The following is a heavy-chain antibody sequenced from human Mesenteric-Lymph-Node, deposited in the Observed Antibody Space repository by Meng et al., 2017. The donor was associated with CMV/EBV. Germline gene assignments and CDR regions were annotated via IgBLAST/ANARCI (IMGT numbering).Heavy chain of an antibody. CDR2: IRYDGTDK. CDR1: GFTFSSYG. Sequence: GESLKISCAASGFTFSSYGMHWVRQAPGKGLEWVAFIRYDGTDKYFPDSVKGRFTISRDNSKNTLYLQINSLRAEDTAVYYCASTGGYCVSTSCYAWGPFDYWGQGTLVTVSS. J-gene: IGHJ4*02. V-gene: IGHV3-30*02. CDR3: ASTGGYCVSTSCYAWGPFDY. D-gene: IGHD2-2*03.